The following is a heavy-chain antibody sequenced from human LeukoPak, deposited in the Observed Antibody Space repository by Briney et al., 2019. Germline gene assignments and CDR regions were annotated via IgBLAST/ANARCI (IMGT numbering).Heavy chain of an antibody. V-gene: IGHV4-34*01. CDR2: IGHNGST. J-gene: IGHJ4*02. Sequence: SETLSLTCAVYGGSFSDYNWTWIRQSPGKGLEWIGEIGHNGSTNYNPSLKSRVTISVDKSKNQFSLKLSSVTAADTAVYYCAREHYYDSSGYDYWGQGTLVTVSS. CDR1: GGSFSDYN. CDR3: AREHYYDSSGYDY. D-gene: IGHD3-22*01.